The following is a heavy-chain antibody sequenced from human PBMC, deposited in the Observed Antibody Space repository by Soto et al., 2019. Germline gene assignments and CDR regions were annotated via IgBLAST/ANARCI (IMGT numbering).Heavy chain of an antibody. D-gene: IGHD2-2*01. CDR3: ARLRKGYCSSTSCYAYFDY. CDR1: GYTFTSYA. CDR2: INAGNGNT. J-gene: IGHJ4*02. V-gene: IGHV1-3*01. Sequence: ASVKVSCKASGYTFTSYAMHWVRQAPGQRLEWMGWINAGNGNTKYSRKFQGRVTITRDTSASTAYMELSSLRSEDTAVYYCARLRKGYCSSTSCYAYFDYWGQGTLVTVSS.